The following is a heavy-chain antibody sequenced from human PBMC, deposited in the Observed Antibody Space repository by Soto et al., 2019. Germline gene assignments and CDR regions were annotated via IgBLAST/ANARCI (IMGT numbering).Heavy chain of an antibody. D-gene: IGHD4-4*01. V-gene: IGHV4-31*03. CDR1: GGSISSGGYY. Sequence: QVQLQESGPGLVKPSQTLSLTCTVSGGSISSGGYYWSWIRQHPGKGLEWIGYIYYSGSTYYNPSLKSRVTISVDTSKNQFSLKLSSVTAADTAVYYCARDPAPDYKDAFDIWGQGTMVTVSS. J-gene: IGHJ3*02. CDR2: IYYSGST. CDR3: ARDPAPDYKDAFDI.